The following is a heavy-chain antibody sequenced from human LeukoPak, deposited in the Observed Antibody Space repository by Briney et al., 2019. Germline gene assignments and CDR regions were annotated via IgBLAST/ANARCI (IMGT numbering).Heavy chain of an antibody. Sequence: EASVQVSCKTSGYIFAHNGISWVRQAPGQGLEWMGGIIPIFGTANYAQKFQGRVTITADESTSTAYMELSSLRSEDTAVYYCARAQRGRRQWLAEYFDYWGQGTLVTVSS. CDR3: ARAQRGRRQWLAEYFDY. J-gene: IGHJ4*02. V-gene: IGHV1-69*13. CDR1: GYIFAHNG. CDR2: IIPIFGTA. D-gene: IGHD6-19*01.